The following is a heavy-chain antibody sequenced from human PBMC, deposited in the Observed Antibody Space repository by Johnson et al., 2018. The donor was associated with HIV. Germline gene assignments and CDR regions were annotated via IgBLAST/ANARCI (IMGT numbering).Heavy chain of an antibody. CDR2: ISYDANNK. V-gene: IGHV3-30*14. CDR1: GYTFSSSA. J-gene: IGHJ3*02. D-gene: IGHD2-21*02. Sequence: QVQLVESGGGVVQPGRSLRLSCAASGYTFSSSAMHWVRQAPGKGLEWVAVISYDANNKYYADSVKGRFTISRDNSKNTLYLQMGSLRAEDMAVYYCAKDMGCGADCYQISITMTVGGAFDIWGQGTMVTVSS. CDR3: AKDMGCGADCYQISITMTVGGAFDI.